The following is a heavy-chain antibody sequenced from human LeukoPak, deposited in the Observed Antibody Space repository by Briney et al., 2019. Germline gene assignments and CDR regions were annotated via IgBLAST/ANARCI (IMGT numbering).Heavy chain of an antibody. V-gene: IGHV3-9*01. Sequence: GRSLRLSCAASGFTFDDYAMHWVRQAPGKGLEWVSGISWNSGSIGYADSVKGRFTISRDNAKNSLYLQMNSLRAEDTAVYYCARGQYLDYWGQGTLVTVSS. CDR1: GFTFDDYA. J-gene: IGHJ4*02. CDR2: ISWNSGSI. CDR3: ARGQYLDY. D-gene: IGHD2-2*01.